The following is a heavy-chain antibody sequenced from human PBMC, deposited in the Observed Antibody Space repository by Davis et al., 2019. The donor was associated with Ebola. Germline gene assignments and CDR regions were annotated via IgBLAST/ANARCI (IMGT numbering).Heavy chain of an antibody. CDR3: AKDTSNVWFDV. V-gene: IGHV3-23*01. D-gene: IGHD6-19*01. CDR1: GFTFSSYT. J-gene: IGHJ3*01. Sequence: PGGSLRLSCTASGFTFSSYTMNWVRRAPGKGLEWVSTLGLSADTYYADSVKGRFTISRDNSKNTLHLQMNSLRVEDTAIYYCAKDTSNVWFDVWGQGTMVTVSS. CDR2: LGLSADT.